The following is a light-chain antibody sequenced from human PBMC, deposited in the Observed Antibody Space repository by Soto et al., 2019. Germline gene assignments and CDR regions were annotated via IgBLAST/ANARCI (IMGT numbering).Light chain of an antibody. CDR3: QTWDTGIVV. V-gene: IGLV4-69*01. Sequence: QPVLTQSPSASASLGASVKLTCTLSSGHGNYVIAWHQQQPEKGPRYLMKVKSDGSHNKGDGIPDRFSGSSSGAERYLAISSLQSEDEADYYCQTWDTGIVVFGGGTMLTVL. J-gene: IGLJ2*01. CDR2: VKSDGSH. CDR1: SGHGNYV.